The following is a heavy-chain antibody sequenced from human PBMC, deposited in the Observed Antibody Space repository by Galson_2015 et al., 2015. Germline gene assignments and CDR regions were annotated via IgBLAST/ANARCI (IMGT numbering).Heavy chain of an antibody. V-gene: IGHV3-23*01. J-gene: IGHJ4*02. Sequence: SLRLSCAASGFTFSSAAMTWVRQVPGKGLEWVSVVSASGTNTYYADSVKGRFTISRDNAKNTLYLQMSSLRAEDTAVYYCAKDLQMSRWGQGTLVTVSS. D-gene: IGHD5-24*01. CDR1: GFTFSSAA. CDR2: VSASGTNT. CDR3: AKDLQMSR.